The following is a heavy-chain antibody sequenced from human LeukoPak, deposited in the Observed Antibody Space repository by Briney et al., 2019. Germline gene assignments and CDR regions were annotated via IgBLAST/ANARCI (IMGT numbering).Heavy chain of an antibody. J-gene: IGHJ4*02. Sequence: ASVKVSCKASGYTFTGYYMHWVRQAPGQGLEWMGWINPNSGGTNYAQKFQGRVTMTRDTSISTAYMGLSRLRSDDTAVYYCARTYYDFWSGYNYWGQGTLVTVSS. CDR3: ARTYYDFWSGYNY. D-gene: IGHD3-3*01. V-gene: IGHV1-2*02. CDR2: INPNSGGT. CDR1: GYTFTGYY.